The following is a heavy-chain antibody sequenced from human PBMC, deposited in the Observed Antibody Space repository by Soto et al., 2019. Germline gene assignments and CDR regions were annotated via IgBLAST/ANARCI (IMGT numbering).Heavy chain of an antibody. CDR1: GGSISSYY. V-gene: IGHV4-59*01. J-gene: IGHJ5*02. CDR3: ARGGVAARKGRWFDP. D-gene: IGHD6-25*01. Sequence: QVQLQESGPGLVKPSETLSLTCTVSGGSISSYYWGWIRQPPGKGLEWIGYIHYSGSTNYNPSPRSRVTISVDTPKNQFSLKVNSMIAADTAIYYCARGGVAARKGRWFDPWGQGTLVTVSS. CDR2: IHYSGST.